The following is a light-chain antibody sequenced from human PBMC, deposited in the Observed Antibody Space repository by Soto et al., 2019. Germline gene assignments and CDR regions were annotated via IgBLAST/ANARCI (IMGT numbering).Light chain of an antibody. CDR2: WAS. Sequence: DIVMTQSPDSLAVSLGERATINCKSSQSVLYSSNNKNYLAWYQQKPGQPPKLLIYWASTRESGVPDRFSGSGSGTDFTLTISSLQAEDVAVYYCQQFSSTTFTSGPGTKVDIK. CDR1: QSVLYSSNNKNY. CDR3: QQFSSTTFT. J-gene: IGKJ3*01. V-gene: IGKV4-1*01.